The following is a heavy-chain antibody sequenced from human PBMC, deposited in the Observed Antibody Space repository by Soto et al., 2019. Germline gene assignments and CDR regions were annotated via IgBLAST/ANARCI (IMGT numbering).Heavy chain of an antibody. Sequence: SETLSLTCTVSGGSISSSSYYWGWIRQPPGKGLEWIGSIYYSGSTYYNPSLKSRVTISVDTSKNQFSLKLSSVTAADTAVYYCALNPGDHGAFDIWRQGTMVTVSS. V-gene: IGHV4-39*01. CDR1: GGSISSSSYY. CDR3: ALNPGDHGAFDI. J-gene: IGHJ3*02. D-gene: IGHD3-10*01. CDR2: IYYSGST.